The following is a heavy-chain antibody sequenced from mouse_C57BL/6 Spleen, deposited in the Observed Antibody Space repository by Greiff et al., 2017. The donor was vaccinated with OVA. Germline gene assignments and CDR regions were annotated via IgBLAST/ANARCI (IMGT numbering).Heavy chain of an antibody. Sequence: EVQLVESGGGLVKPGGSLKLSCAASGFTFSDYGMHWVRQAPEKGLEWVAYISSGSSTIYYADTVKGRFTISRDNAKTTLFLQMTSLRSEDTAMYYCASFSSSGYFDVWGTGTTVTVSS. V-gene: IGHV5-17*01. D-gene: IGHD1-1*01. CDR3: ASFSSSGYFDV. CDR1: GFTFSDYG. CDR2: ISSGSSTI. J-gene: IGHJ1*03.